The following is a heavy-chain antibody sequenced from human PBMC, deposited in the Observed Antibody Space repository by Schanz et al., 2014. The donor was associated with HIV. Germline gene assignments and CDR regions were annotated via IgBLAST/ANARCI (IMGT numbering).Heavy chain of an antibody. CDR1: GYGFTGFG. V-gene: IGHV1-2*02. CDR3: ARDQNVISMVRGVMGGVDY. D-gene: IGHD3-10*01. Sequence: QVQEVQSGRETKKPGDSVKVSCRTSGYGFTGFGISWVRQAPGQGLEWMGWINPSSGGTNYAQKFQGRVTMTRDTSISTAYMELRRLRSDDTAVYYCARDQNVISMVRGVMGGVDYWGQGTLVTVSS. CDR2: INPSSGGT. J-gene: IGHJ4*02.